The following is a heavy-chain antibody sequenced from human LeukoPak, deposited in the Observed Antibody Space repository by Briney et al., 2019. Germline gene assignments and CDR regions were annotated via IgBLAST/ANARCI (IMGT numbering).Heavy chain of an antibody. CDR1: GGSISSGGYY. Sequence: PSETLSLTCTVSGGSISSGGYYWSWIRQHPGKGLEWIGYIYYSASTYYNPSLKSRVTISVDTSKNQFSLKLSSVTAADTAVYYCARTDIVVVPAAMGFDYWGQGTLVTVSS. J-gene: IGHJ4*02. CDR2: IYYSAST. V-gene: IGHV4-31*03. D-gene: IGHD2-2*01. CDR3: ARTDIVVVPAAMGFDY.